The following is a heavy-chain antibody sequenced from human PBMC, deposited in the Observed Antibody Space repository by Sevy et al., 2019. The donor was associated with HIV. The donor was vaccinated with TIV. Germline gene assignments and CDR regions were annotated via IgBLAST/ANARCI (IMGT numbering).Heavy chain of an antibody. J-gene: IGHJ4*02. CDR2: INQDGSGK. D-gene: IGHD4-4*01. V-gene: IGHV3-7*01. Sequence: GGSLRLSCAGSGFTFSSYWMRWVRQAPGKGLEWVANINQDGSGKNYVDSVKGRFTISRDNAKNSLYLQMNSLRAEDTAVYYCARDPFSKADYWGQGTLFTVSS. CDR1: GFTFSSYW. CDR3: ARDPFSKADY.